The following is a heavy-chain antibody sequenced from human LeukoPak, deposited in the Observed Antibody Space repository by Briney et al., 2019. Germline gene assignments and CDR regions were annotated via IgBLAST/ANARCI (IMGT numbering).Heavy chain of an antibody. CDR2: IYYSGST. CDR1: GGSISSSSYN. Sequence: PSETLSLTCTVSGGSISSSSYNWGWTRQPPGKGLEWIGSIYYSGSTSYNPSLKSRVTISVDTSMNQFSLKLSSVTAADTAVYYCARVIYSSGWYEYYFDYWGQGTPVTVSS. J-gene: IGHJ4*02. D-gene: IGHD6-19*01. V-gene: IGHV4-39*07. CDR3: ARVIYSSGWYEYYFDY.